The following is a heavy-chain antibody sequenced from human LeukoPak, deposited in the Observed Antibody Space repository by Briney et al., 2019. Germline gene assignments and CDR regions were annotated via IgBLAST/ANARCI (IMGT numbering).Heavy chain of an antibody. Sequence: SQTLSLTCTVSGGSVSSGSYYWSWIRQPPGKGLEWIGYIYYSGSTNYNPSLKSRVTISVDTSKNQFSLKLSSVTAADTAVYYCARDREGSGWARTFDYWGQGTLVAVSS. J-gene: IGHJ4*02. CDR2: IYYSGST. CDR1: GGSVSSGSYY. D-gene: IGHD6-19*01. CDR3: ARDREGSGWARTFDY. V-gene: IGHV4-61*01.